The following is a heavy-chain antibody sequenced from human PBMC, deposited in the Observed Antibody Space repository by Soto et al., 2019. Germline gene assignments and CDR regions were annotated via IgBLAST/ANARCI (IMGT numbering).Heavy chain of an antibody. CDR2: ISYDGSNK. J-gene: IGHJ6*02. CDR1: GFTFSSYA. Sequence: QVQLVESGGGVVQPGRSLRLSCAASGFTFSSYAMHWVRQAPGKGLEWVAAISYDGSNKYYADSVKGRFTISRDNSKNTLYLQMNSMRAEDTPVYYCARELRGGYDRYYYYYYCMDVWCQGTTVTVSS. V-gene: IGHV3-30-3*01. CDR3: ARELRGGYDRYYYYYYCMDV. D-gene: IGHD5-12*01.